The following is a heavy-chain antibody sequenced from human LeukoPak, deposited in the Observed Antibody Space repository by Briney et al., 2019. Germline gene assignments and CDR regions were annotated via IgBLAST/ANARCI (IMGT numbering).Heavy chain of an antibody. CDR3: ARIASSGYDDIDY. CDR1: GGSFSGYY. V-gene: IGHV4-34*01. J-gene: IGHJ4*02. Sequence: SGTLSLTCAVYGGSFSGYYWSWIRQPPGKGLEWIGEINHSGSTNYNPSLKSRVTISVDTSKNQFSLKLSSVTAADTAVYYCARIASSGYDDIDYWGQGTLVTVSS. CDR2: INHSGST. D-gene: IGHD3-22*01.